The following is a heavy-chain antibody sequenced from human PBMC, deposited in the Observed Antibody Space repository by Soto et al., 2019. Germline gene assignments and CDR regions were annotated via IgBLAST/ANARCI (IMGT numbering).Heavy chain of an antibody. CDR2: IWYDGNNK. Sequence: QVQLVESGGGVVQPGWSMRLSCAASGFTFSRYGIHWVRQAPGKGLEWVAFIWYDGNNKNYADSVKGRFTISRDNSKNTLYLQMNSLRAEDTAVYYCAREDNWNALRAFDIWGQGTMVTVSS. CDR3: AREDNWNALRAFDI. V-gene: IGHV3-33*01. J-gene: IGHJ3*02. D-gene: IGHD1-20*01. CDR1: GFTFSRYG.